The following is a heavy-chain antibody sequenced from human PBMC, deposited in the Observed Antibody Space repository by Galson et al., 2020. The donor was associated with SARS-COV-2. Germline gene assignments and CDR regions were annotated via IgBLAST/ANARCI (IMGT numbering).Heavy chain of an antibody. CDR3: TRVSPSGMDV. Sequence: GGSLRLSCAASGFRFRSYWMHWVRRAPGKGLEWVSLITGGGEKTDYADSVKGRFTVSRDNAQNTLFLEMNSLRAEDTAIYYCTRVSPSGMDVWGPGTTVNVSS. J-gene: IGHJ6*02. CDR1: GFRFRSYW. CDR2: ITGGGEKT. V-gene: IGHV3-74*01.